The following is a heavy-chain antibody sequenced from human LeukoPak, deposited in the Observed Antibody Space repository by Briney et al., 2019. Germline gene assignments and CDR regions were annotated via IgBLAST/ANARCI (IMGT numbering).Heavy chain of an antibody. CDR3: ARGSGQDGGYSGYGPNWFDP. CDR2: TYYSGST. J-gene: IGHJ5*02. CDR1: GGSISSGDYY. Sequence: SETLSLTCTVSGGSISSGDYYWSWIRQPPGKGLEWIGYTYYSGSTYYNPSLKSRVTISVDTSKNQFSLKLSSVTAADTAVYYCARGSGQDGGYSGYGPNWFDPWGQGTLVTVSS. V-gene: IGHV4-30-4*01. D-gene: IGHD5-12*01.